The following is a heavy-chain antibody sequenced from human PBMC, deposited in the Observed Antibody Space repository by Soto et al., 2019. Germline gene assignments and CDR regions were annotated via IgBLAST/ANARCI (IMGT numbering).Heavy chain of an antibody. Sequence: ASVKVSCKASGYTFTSYYMQWVRQAPGQGLEWMGIINPSVGSTSYAQKFQGRVTMTRDTSTSTVYMELSSLRSEDTAVDYCARSVGATPGDYWGQGTLVTVSS. CDR3: ARSVGATPGDY. D-gene: IGHD1-26*01. CDR1: GYTFTSYY. CDR2: INPSVGST. V-gene: IGHV1-46*01. J-gene: IGHJ4*02.